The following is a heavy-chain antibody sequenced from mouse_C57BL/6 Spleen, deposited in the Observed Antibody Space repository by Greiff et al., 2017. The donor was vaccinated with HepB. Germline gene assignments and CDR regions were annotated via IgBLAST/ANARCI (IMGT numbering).Heavy chain of an antibody. V-gene: IGHV1-80*01. CDR2: IYPGDGDT. D-gene: IGHD2-2*01. CDR1: GYAFSSYW. CDR3: QRDMGYGYDGFDY. J-gene: IGHJ2*01. Sequence: QVQLQQSGAELVKPGASVKISCKASGYAFSSYWMNWVKQRPGKGLEWIGQIYPGDGDTNYNGKFKGKATLTADKSSSTAYMQLSSLTSEDSAVYFCQRDMGYGYDGFDYWGQGTTLTVSS.